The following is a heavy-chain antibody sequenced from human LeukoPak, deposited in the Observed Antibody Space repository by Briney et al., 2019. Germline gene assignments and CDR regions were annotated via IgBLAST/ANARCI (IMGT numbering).Heavy chain of an antibody. CDR1: GFTFSTYA. Sequence: PGGSLRLSCATSGFTFSTYAMSWVRRAPGKGLEWVSAISGSGGSTYYADSVKGRSTISRDNSKSTLYLQMDSLRAEDTAVYYCAKETHGFVVVAAIDYWGQGTLVTVSS. J-gene: IGHJ4*02. CDR3: AKETHGFVVVAAIDY. V-gene: IGHV3-23*01. D-gene: IGHD2-15*01. CDR2: ISGSGGST.